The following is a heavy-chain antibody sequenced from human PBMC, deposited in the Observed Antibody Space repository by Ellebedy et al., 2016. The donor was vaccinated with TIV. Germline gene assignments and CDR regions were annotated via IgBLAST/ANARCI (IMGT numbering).Heavy chain of an antibody. CDR1: GFTFSGSA. Sequence: PGGSLRLSCAASGFTFSGSAVHWVRQASGKGLEWVGRIRTKPKDYATAYGASVKGRFTISRDDSSNTAYLQMNSLKTDDTAVYYCASDVYGLGVWGQGTTVTVSS. CDR3: ASDVYGLGV. J-gene: IGHJ6*02. V-gene: IGHV3-73*01. CDR2: IRTKPKDYAT.